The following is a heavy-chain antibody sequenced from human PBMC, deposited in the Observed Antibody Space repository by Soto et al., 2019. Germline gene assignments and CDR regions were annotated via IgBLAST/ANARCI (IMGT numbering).Heavy chain of an antibody. CDR3: ARGIAAAGPTPPFDY. D-gene: IGHD6-13*01. J-gene: IGHJ4*02. Sequence: PSETLSLTCAVSGDSVSSSDFYWTWIRQPPGKPLEWIGYVYSTGTTNYSPSLKRRVDMSVDTSENQFSLKVRSVTAADAAVYFCARGIAAAGPTPPFDYWGQGTLVTVPS. V-gene: IGHV4-61*08. CDR2: VYSTGTT. CDR1: GDSVSSSDFY.